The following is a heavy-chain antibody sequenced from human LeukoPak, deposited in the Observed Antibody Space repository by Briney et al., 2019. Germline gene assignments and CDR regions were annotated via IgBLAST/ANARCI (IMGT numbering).Heavy chain of an antibody. V-gene: IGHV3-21*01. CDR1: GFTFSSYT. CDR3: AVVRGVIWSVFMDV. Sequence: AGGSLRLSCAASGFTFSSYTMNWVRQAPGKGLEWVTSISSSSSYIYYADSVKGRFTISRDNAKNSLYLQMNSLRAEDTAVYYCAVVRGVIWSVFMDVWGKGTTVTISS. CDR2: ISSSSSYI. D-gene: IGHD3-10*01. J-gene: IGHJ6*03.